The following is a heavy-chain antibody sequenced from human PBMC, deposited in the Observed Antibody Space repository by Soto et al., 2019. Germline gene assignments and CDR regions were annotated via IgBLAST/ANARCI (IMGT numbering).Heavy chain of an antibody. V-gene: IGHV3-33*01. CDR1: GFTFSSYG. CDR3: ARGGGAGGTLPFDN. J-gene: IGHJ4*02. D-gene: IGHD2-15*01. Sequence: QVQLVESGGGVVQPGRSLRLSCAASGFTFSSYGMHWVRQAPGKGLEWVAVIWYDGSNKYYADSVKGRFTISRANSKNTLYLQMNSWRADDTAVYYWARGGGAGGTLPFDNRGQGTLVT. CDR2: IWYDGSNK.